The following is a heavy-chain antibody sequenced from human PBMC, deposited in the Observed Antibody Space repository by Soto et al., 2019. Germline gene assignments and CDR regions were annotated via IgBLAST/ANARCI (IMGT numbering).Heavy chain of an antibody. CDR2: IIPILGIA. Sequence: QVQLVQSGAEVKKPGSSVKVSCKASGGPFSSYTISWVRQAPGQGLEWKGRIIPILGIANYAQKFQGRVTITADKSTSKDNMELSRVRSEDTAVYYCARGPIALALNYCYFDLCGRGTLVTVSS. J-gene: IGHJ2*01. D-gene: IGHD6-19*01. CDR1: GGPFSSYT. V-gene: IGHV1-69*02. CDR3: ARGPIALALNYCYFDL.